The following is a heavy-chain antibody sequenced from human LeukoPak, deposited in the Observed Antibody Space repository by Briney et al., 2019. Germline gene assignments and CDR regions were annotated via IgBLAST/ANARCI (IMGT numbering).Heavy chain of an antibody. Sequence: GRSLRLSCTASGLTFGDYAMSWVRQAPGKGLEWVGFIRTKAYGGTTEYAASVKGRFTISRDDSKSIVYLQMNSLKTEDTAVYYCPRELSGSYYDFDYWGQGTLVTVSS. V-gene: IGHV3-49*04. D-gene: IGHD1-26*01. CDR1: GLTFGDYA. J-gene: IGHJ4*02. CDR2: IRTKAYGGTT. CDR3: PRELSGSYYDFDY.